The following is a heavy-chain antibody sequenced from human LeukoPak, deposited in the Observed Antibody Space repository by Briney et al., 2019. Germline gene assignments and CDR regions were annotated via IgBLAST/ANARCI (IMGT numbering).Heavy chain of an antibody. CDR2: IYNSGST. CDR3: ARAAYCSSTSCPPRYYYYYYMDV. J-gene: IGHJ6*03. Sequence: SETLSLTCTVSGGSISSYYWSWIRQPPGKGLEWIGYIYNSGSTNYNPSLKSRVTISVDTSKNQFSLKLSSVTAADTAVYYCARAAYCSSTSCPPRYYYYYYMDVWGKGTTVTVSS. V-gene: IGHV4-59*01. D-gene: IGHD2-2*01. CDR1: GGSISSYY.